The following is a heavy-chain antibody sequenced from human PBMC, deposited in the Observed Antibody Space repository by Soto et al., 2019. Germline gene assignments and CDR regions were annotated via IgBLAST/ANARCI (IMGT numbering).Heavy chain of an antibody. CDR1: GGTFSSYS. CDR3: ATLASIVG. CDR2: IIPIFGTA. V-gene: IGHV1-69*13. J-gene: IGHJ4*02. D-gene: IGHD1-26*01. Sequence: SVEVSCKGSGGTFSSYSISWVRQAPGQGLEWMGGIIPIFGTANYAQKFQGRVTITADESTSTAYMELSSLRSEDTAVYYCATLASIVGWGQGTLVTVSS.